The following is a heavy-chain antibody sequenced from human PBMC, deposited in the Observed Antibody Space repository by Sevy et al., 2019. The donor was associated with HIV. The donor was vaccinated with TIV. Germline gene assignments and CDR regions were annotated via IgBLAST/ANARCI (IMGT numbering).Heavy chain of an antibody. J-gene: IGHJ5*02. CDR2: ISGSGGST. Sequence: GGSLRLSCAASGFTFSSYAMSWVRQAPGKGLEWVSAISGSGGSTYYADSVKGRFTISRDNSKNTPYLQMNSLRAEDTAVYYCAKAQFFWSGYHSRDWFDPWGQGTLVTVSS. D-gene: IGHD3-3*01. CDR1: GFTFSSYA. CDR3: AKAQFFWSGYHSRDWFDP. V-gene: IGHV3-23*01.